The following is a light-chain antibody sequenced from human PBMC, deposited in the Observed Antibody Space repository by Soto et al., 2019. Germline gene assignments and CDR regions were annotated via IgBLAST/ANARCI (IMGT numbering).Light chain of an antibody. CDR2: GAS. V-gene: IGKV1-39*01. J-gene: IGKJ5*01. CDR1: QSISIY. Sequence: DIQMTQSPSSLSASVGDRVTITCRASQSISIYLNWYQLKAGKAPNLLMYGASYLKSGVPTRFSGSGSGTDFILTISSLQPDDFAIYYCQQTYTTPEITFGQGTRLDIK. CDR3: QQTYTTPEIT.